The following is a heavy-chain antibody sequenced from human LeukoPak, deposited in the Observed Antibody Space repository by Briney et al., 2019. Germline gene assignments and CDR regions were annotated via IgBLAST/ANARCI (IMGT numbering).Heavy chain of an antibody. J-gene: IGHJ3*02. D-gene: IGHD3-10*01. V-gene: IGHV4-34*01. CDR1: GGSFSGYY. Sequence: PSETLPLTCAVYGGSFSGYYWSWIRQPPGKGLEWIGEINHSGSTNYNPSLKSRVTISVDTSKNQFSLKLSSVTPEDTAFYYCARGGLVRGTMNSLIAFDIWGQGIMVTVSS. CDR3: ARGGLVRGTMNSLIAFDI. CDR2: INHSGST.